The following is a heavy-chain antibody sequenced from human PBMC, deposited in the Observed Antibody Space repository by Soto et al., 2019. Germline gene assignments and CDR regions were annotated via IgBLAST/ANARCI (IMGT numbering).Heavy chain of an antibody. V-gene: IGHV1-24*01. D-gene: IGHD6-19*01. CDR3: ATRIAVAVFGVYFQH. Sequence: ASVKVSCKVSGYTLTELSMHWVRQVPGKGLEWMGGFDPEDGETIYAQKFQGRVTMTEDTSTDTAYMELSSLRSEDTAVYYCATRIAVAVFGVYFQHWGQGTLVTVSS. CDR2: FDPEDGET. CDR1: GYTLTELS. J-gene: IGHJ1*01.